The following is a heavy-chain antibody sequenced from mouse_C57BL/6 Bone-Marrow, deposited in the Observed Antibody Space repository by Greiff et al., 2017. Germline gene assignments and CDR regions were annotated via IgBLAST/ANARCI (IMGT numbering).Heavy chain of an antibody. CDR1: GYTFTSYG. V-gene: IGHV1-58*01. D-gene: IGHD1-1*01. CDR3: ARRAVVATDYAMDY. CDR2: ICIGNGYT. J-gene: IGHJ4*01. Sequence: VQLQQSGAELVRPGSSVKMSCKTSGYTFTSYGINWVKQRPGQGLEWIGYICIGNGYTEYNEKFKGKATLTSDTSSSTAYMQLSSLTSEDSAIYFGARRAVVATDYAMDYWGQGTSVTVSS.